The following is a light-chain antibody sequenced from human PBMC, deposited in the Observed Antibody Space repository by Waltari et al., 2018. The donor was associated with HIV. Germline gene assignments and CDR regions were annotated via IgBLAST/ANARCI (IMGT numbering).Light chain of an antibody. CDR1: SSAVGGYNY. Sequence: QSALTQPRPVSGSPGQSVTISCTGTSSAVGGYNYVSWYQQHPGKAPKLIIYDVNNRPSGVPDRFSGSKSGNTASLTISGLQAEDEADYYYCSYGGSYTSVFGGGTQLTVL. CDR2: DVN. CDR3: CSYGGSYTSV. V-gene: IGLV2-11*01. J-gene: IGLJ2*01.